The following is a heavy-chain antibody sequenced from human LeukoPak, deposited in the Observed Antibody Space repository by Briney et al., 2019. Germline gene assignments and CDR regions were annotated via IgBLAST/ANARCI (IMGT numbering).Heavy chain of an antibody. CDR1: GFTFSSYS. CDR3: ARDHGDSSGYFFSYFDY. V-gene: IGHV3-21*01. CDR2: IGGSSTYI. J-gene: IGHJ4*02. Sequence: PGGSLRLSCAASGFTFSSYSMNWVRQAPGKGLEWVSSIGGSSTYIYFTDSVKGRFTISRDNAKNSLYLQMNSLRAEDTAVYYCARDHGDSSGYFFSYFDYWGQGTLVTVSS. D-gene: IGHD3-22*01.